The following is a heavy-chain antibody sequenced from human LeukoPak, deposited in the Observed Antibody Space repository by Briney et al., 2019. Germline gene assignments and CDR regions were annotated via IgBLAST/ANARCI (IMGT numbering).Heavy chain of an antibody. J-gene: IGHJ5*02. Sequence: ASVKVSYKASGYTFTSYGISWVRQAPGQGLEWTGWISGDNGNTNYAQKLQGRVTMTTDTSTSTAYMELRSLRSDDTAVYYCARDLGYCSGGSCYRNWFDPWGQGTLVTVSS. D-gene: IGHD2-15*01. V-gene: IGHV1-18*01. CDR2: ISGDNGNT. CDR3: ARDLGYCSGGSCYRNWFDP. CDR1: GYTFTSYG.